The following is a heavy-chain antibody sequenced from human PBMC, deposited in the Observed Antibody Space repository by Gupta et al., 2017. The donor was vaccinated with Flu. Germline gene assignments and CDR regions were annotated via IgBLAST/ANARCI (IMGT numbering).Heavy chain of an antibody. J-gene: IGHJ5*02. D-gene: IGHD6-13*01. CDR3: ARVGVTAAGSWFDP. CDR2: IYYTRSS. Sequence: RQPPGRGLEWIGSIYYTRSSYYNPSLKSRVTISVDTSKSQFSLKLSSVTAADTAVYYCARVGVTAAGSWFDPWGQGTLVTVSS. V-gene: IGHV4-39*01.